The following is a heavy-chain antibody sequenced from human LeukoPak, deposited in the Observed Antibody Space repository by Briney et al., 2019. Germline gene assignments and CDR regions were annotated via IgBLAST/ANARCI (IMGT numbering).Heavy chain of an antibody. CDR2: ISYSGTT. CDR3: ARDPDFWTGYYYFDY. J-gene: IGHJ4*02. Sequence: SETLSLTCTVSGGSISNTNYYWGWIRQPPGKGLEWIGSISYSGTTYYNPSLKSRVTMSVDTSKNQFSLKPRSVTAADTAVYYCARDPDFWTGYYYFDYWGQGTLVTVSS. D-gene: IGHD3/OR15-3a*01. CDR1: GGSISNTNYY. V-gene: IGHV4-39*07.